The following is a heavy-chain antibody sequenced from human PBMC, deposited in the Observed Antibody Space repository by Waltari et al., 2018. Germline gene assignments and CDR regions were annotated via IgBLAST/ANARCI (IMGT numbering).Heavy chain of an antibody. D-gene: IGHD3-3*01. J-gene: IGHJ4*02. CDR3: ARGGDFWSGYAKPPRFDY. Sequence: QVQLQQWGAGLLKPSETLSLTCAVYGGSFSGYYWSWIRQPPGKGLEWIGEINHSGSPNYNPSLKCRVTISVDTSKNQFSLKLSSVTAADTAVYYCARGGDFWSGYAKPPRFDYWGQGTLVTVSS. CDR2: INHSGSP. CDR1: GGSFSGYY. V-gene: IGHV4-34*01.